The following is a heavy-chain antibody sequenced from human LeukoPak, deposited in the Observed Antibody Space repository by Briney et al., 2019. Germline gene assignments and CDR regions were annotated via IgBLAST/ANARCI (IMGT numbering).Heavy chain of an antibody. CDR3: ARRLAAAGFDY. V-gene: IGHV4-59*08. CDR2: IYYSGST. J-gene: IGHJ4*02. D-gene: IGHD6-25*01. Sequence: SETLSLTCTVSGGSISSYYWSWIREPPGKGLEWIGYIYYSGSTNYNPSLKSRVTISVDTPKNQFSLKLSSVTAADTSVYYCARRLAAAGFDYWGQGTLVTVSS. CDR1: GGSISSYY.